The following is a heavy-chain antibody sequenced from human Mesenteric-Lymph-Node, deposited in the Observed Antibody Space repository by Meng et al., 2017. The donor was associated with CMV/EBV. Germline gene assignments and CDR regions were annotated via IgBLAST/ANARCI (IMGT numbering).Heavy chain of an antibody. J-gene: IGHJ3*02. V-gene: IGHV3-53*01. Sequence: GESLKISCAASGFTVNRNYMTWVRQVPGKGLEWVSVVYDDGSTYYADSVKGRFTISRDNSKRTLYLQMNSLRAEDTAVYYCAVPAAYDALDIWGHGTMVTVSS. CDR3: AVPAAYDALDI. D-gene: IGHD2-2*01. CDR2: VYDDGST. CDR1: GFTVNRNY.